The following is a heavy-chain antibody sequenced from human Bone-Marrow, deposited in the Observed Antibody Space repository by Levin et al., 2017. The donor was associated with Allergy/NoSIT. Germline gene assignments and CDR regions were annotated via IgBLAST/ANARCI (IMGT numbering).Heavy chain of an antibody. CDR1: GFTFSNAW. CDR3: TTPLVVSNTFDY. D-gene: IGHD2-8*02. CDR2: IKSKTDGGTT. V-gene: IGHV3-15*01. J-gene: IGHJ4*02. Sequence: GESLKISCAASGFTFSNAWMSWVRQAPGKGLEWVGRIKSKTDGGTTDYAAPVKGRFTISRDDSKNTLYLQMNSLKTEDTAVYYCTTPLVVSNTFDYWGQGTLVTVSS.